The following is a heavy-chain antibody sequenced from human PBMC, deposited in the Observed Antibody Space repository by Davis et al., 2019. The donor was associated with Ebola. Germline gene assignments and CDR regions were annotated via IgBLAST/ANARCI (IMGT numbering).Heavy chain of an antibody. CDR3: ARAFGGYTYALDY. CDR1: GDSISSRNW. Sequence: MPSETLSLTCAVSGDSISSRNWWSWVRQLPGKGLEWIGEIYHGGNTNYNPSLKSRAIISVDKSKNQFSLKLSSVTAADTAVYYCARAFGGYTYALDYWGQGTLVTVSS. D-gene: IGHD5-18*01. CDR2: IYHGGNT. V-gene: IGHV4-4*02. J-gene: IGHJ4*02.